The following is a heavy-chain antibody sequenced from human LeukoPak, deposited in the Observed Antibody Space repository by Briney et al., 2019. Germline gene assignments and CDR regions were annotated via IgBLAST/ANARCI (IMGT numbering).Heavy chain of an antibody. CDR1: GGSISSGGYY. V-gene: IGHV4-61*08. Sequence: SETLSLTCTVSGGSISSGGYYWSWIRQPPGKGLEWIGYIYYSGSTNYNPSLKSRVTISVDTSKNQFSLKLSSVTAADTAVYYCARDFVTMVRGPPFAFDIWGQGTMVTVSS. D-gene: IGHD3-10*01. CDR2: IYYSGST. J-gene: IGHJ3*02. CDR3: ARDFVTMVRGPPFAFDI.